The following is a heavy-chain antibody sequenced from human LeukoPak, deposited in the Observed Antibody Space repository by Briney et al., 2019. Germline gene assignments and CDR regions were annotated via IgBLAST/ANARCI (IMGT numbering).Heavy chain of an antibody. Sequence: PGGSLRLSCAASGFTFSSYGMHWVRQAPGKGLEWVAFIRYDGSNKYYADSVKGRFTISRDNSKNTLYLQMNSLRAEDTAVYYCAKAGDIDERYYYYMDVWGKGTTVTVSS. V-gene: IGHV3-30*02. J-gene: IGHJ6*03. D-gene: IGHD2-15*01. CDR3: AKAGDIDERYYYYMDV. CDR1: GFTFSSYG. CDR2: IRYDGSNK.